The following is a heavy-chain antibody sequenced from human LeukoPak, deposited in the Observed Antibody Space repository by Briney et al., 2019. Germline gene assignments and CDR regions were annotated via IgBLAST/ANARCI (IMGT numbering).Heavy chain of an antibody. Sequence: SETLSLTCTVSGGSVSSDNYYWSWIRQPPGKGLDWIGCVYYSGSTYYNPSLKSRVTISIDMSKNQFSLKLSSVTAADTAVYYCARVTFWSGSHFFDYWGQGSLVTVSS. CDR1: GGSVSSDNYY. D-gene: IGHD3-3*01. CDR3: ARVTFWSGSHFFDY. CDR2: VYYSGST. V-gene: IGHV4-61*01. J-gene: IGHJ4*02.